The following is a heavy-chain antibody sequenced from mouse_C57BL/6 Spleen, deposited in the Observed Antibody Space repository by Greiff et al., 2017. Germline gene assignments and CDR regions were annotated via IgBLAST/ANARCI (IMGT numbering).Heavy chain of an antibody. CDR3: AYRRYAMDY. V-gene: IGHV2-9*01. CDR2: IWGGGST. CDR1: GFSLTSYG. J-gene: IGHJ4*01. Sequence: VKLMESGPGLVAPSQSLSITCTVSGFSLTSYGVDWVRQPPGKGLEWLGVIWGGGSTNYYSALMYRLSISKDNSKSQVFLKMNSLQTDDTAMYYVAYRRYAMDYWGQGTSVTVSS. D-gene: IGHD2-12*01.